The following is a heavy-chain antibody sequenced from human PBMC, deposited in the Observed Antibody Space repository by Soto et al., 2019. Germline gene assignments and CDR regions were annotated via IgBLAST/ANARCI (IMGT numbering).Heavy chain of an antibody. V-gene: IGHV1-18*01. CDR1: GYTFTSYG. CDR3: ARTLIVDIAEY. Sequence: QGQLVQSGAAVTKPGASVKVSCKASGYTFTSYGISWVRQSPGHGLEWLGWISAYNGNTNYEQKLQGRVTMTTDTTTSTAYIELRSLRSEDTAGYYGARTLIVDIAEYWVKCTPVTVSS. D-gene: IGHD5-12*01. J-gene: IGHJ1*01. CDR2: ISAYNGNT.